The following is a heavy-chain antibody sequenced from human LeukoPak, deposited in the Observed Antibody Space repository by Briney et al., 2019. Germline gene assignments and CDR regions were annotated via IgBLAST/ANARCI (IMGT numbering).Heavy chain of an antibody. CDR3: ARDSGVTGRPDYSDY. V-gene: IGHV3-48*03. J-gene: IGHJ4*02. D-gene: IGHD6-6*01. CDR1: GFTLSSYE. CDR2: IRGSVIPI. Sequence: GRSLRPSCVVSGFTLSSYEMNWVRQVAGKGRGWIAYIRGSVIPIYHADSVTGRFIISRHNAKHSPYLQVDCLRAEDTSLYYCARDSGVTGRPDYSDYWGQGTLVAVSS.